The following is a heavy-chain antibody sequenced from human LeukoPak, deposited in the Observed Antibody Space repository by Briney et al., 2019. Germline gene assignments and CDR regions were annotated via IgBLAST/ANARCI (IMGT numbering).Heavy chain of an antibody. V-gene: IGHV1-69*01. CDR1: GGTFSSYA. J-gene: IGHJ4*02. D-gene: IGHD1-1*01. CDR2: ITPIFGTA. Sequence: GSSVKVSCKASGGTFSSYAISWVRQAPGQGLEWMGGITPIFGTANYAQKFQGRVTITADESTSTAYMELSSLRSEDTAVYYCARMNYPYNWNDGEPDFDYWGQGTLVTVSS. CDR3: ARMNYPYNWNDGEPDFDY.